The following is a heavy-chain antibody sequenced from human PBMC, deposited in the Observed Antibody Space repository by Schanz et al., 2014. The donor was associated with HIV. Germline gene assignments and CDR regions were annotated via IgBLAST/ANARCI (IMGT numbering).Heavy chain of an antibody. CDR2: INWNGGST. CDR3: AKGVSVAGSSYYFDY. CDR1: GFTFDDYG. J-gene: IGHJ4*02. Sequence: EVQLVESGGGVVRPGGSLRLSCAASGFTFDDYGMSWVRQAPGKGLEWVSGINWNGGSTGYADSVKGRFTISRDNAKNSLYLQMNSLRREDTAFYYCAKGVSVAGSSYYFDYWGQGALVTVSS. D-gene: IGHD6-19*01. V-gene: IGHV3-20*04.